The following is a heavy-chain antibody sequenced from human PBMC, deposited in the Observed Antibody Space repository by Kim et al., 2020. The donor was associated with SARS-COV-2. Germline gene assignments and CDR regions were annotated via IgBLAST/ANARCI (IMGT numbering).Heavy chain of an antibody. D-gene: IGHD3-10*01. Sequence: YTPPFQGQVTISADKSISTAYLQWSSLKASDTAMYYCASTVRGVRAFDIWGQGTMVTVSS. CDR3: ASTVRGVRAFDI. J-gene: IGHJ3*02. V-gene: IGHV5-51*01.